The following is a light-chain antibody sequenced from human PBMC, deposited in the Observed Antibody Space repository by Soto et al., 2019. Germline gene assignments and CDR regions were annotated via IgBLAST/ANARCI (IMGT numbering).Light chain of an antibody. CDR2: AAS. J-gene: IGKJ1*01. Sequence: TQMTQSPLSLSASAGEKIIITCRASRDVGSDVSWYQQKPGQAPKLVIYAASKLYTGVPSRFSGRRSGTEFTLTISSLQPEDFASYYCLQDYGDSWTFGQGTKVEIE. V-gene: IGKV1-6*01. CDR1: RDVGSD. CDR3: LQDYGDSWT.